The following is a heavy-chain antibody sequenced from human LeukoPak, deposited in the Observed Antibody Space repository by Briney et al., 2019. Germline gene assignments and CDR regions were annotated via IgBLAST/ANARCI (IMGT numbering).Heavy chain of an antibody. CDR2: IRYDGSNK. CDR3: ARAIRRGELERY. V-gene: IGHV3-30*02. CDR1: GFTFSSYG. Sequence: GGSLRLSCAASGFTFSSYGMHWVRQAPGKGLEWVAFIRYDGSNKYYADSVKGRFTISRDNSKNTLYLQMNSLRAEDTAVYYCARAIRRGELERYWGQGTLVTVSS. J-gene: IGHJ4*02. D-gene: IGHD3-10*01.